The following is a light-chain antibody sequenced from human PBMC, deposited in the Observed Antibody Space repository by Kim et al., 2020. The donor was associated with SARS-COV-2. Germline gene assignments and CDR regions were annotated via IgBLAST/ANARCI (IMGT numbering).Light chain of an antibody. Sequence: AIRMTQSPSSFSASTGDRVTITCRASQDINSYLAWYQQKPGKAPNLLIYGASTLQSGVPSRFSGSGSGTDFTLTISRLQSEDFATYYCQQYYSLPSTFGQGTRLEIK. CDR2: GAS. CDR1: QDINSY. J-gene: IGKJ5*01. V-gene: IGKV1-8*01. CDR3: QQYYSLPST.